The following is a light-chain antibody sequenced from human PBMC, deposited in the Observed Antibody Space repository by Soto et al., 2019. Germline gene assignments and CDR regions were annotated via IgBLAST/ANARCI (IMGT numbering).Light chain of an antibody. Sequence: DIQMTQSPSSLSAFVGDRVTITCRASQSISNYLNWYQQKPGKAPKLLIYAASTLQSGVPSRFSGGGSGTDFTLTISSLQPEEFATYYCQQSYSNPLTFGGGTKVEGK. V-gene: IGKV1-39*01. CDR1: QSISNY. CDR2: AAS. J-gene: IGKJ4*01. CDR3: QQSYSNPLT.